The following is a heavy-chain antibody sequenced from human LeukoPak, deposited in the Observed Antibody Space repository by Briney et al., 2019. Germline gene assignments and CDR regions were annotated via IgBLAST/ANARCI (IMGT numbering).Heavy chain of an antibody. CDR1: GGSFSGHY. J-gene: IGHJ3*02. CDR3: ARDRLVFVDPDYDSSGYRYDAFDI. CDR2: IYYSGST. V-gene: IGHV4-34*01. Sequence: PSETLSLTCAVYGGSFSGHYWSWIRQPPGKGLEWIGSIYYSGSTYYNPSLKSRVTISVDTSKNQFSLKLSSVTAADTAVYYCARDRLVFVDPDYDSSGYRYDAFDIWGQGTLVTVSS. D-gene: IGHD3-22*01.